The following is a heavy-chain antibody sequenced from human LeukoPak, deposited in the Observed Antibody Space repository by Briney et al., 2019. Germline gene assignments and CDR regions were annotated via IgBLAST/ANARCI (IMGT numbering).Heavy chain of an antibody. V-gene: IGHV5-51*01. D-gene: IGHD3-10*01. CDR3: ARTRGRGFVFDY. CDR2: PYPGVSHT. CDR1: GYSFTSYW. J-gene: IGHJ4*02. Sequence: GESLKISCKGFGYSFTSYWIGRVRQMPGKGLGWIGIPYPGVSHTRYSPSFQGQVTISADKSIRTAYLQWSSLKASDTAMYYCARTRGRGFVFDYWGQGTLVTVSS.